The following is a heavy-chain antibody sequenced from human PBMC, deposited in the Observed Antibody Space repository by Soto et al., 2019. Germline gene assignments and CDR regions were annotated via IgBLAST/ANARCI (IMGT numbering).Heavy chain of an antibody. CDR2: TASNNATT. CDR1: GYIFTRYG. Sequence: ASVTVSCKTSGYIFTRYGISWVRQAPGQVLEWIEWTASNNATTNYAQELQVRVTMTTDTATSTAYMELSSLRSYDTAVYYCARGGRWPPTRHFDPWGQGTLVTVSS. D-gene: IGHD1-26*01. CDR3: ARGGRWPPTRHFDP. J-gene: IGHJ5*02. V-gene: IGHV1-18*01.